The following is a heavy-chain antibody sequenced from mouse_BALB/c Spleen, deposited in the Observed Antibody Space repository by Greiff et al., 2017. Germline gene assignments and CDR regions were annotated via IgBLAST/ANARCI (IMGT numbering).Heavy chain of an antibody. J-gene: IGHJ4*01. Sequence: VQLQQTGPELVKPGASVKISCKASGYSFTDYIMLWVKQSHGKSLEWIGNINPYYGSTSYNLKFKGKATLTVDKSSSTAYMQLNSLTSEDSAVYYCASQGGNDVYYAMDYWGQGTPVTVSS. CDR3: ASQGGNDVYYAMDY. CDR1: GYSFTDYI. V-gene: IGHV1-39*01. D-gene: IGHD2-2*01. CDR2: INPYYGST.